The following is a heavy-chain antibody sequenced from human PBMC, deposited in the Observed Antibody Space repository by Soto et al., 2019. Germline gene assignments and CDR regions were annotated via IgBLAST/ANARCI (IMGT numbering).Heavy chain of an antibody. Sequence: QVQLQESGPGLVKPSQTLSLTCTVSGGSISSGGYYWSWIRQHPGKGLEWIGYIFYSGSTYYNPSLXCXVXIXXDTSKNQFSLKLSSVTAADTAVYYCARAPGDYFDYWGQGTLVTVSS. CDR3: ARAPGDYFDY. V-gene: IGHV4-31*03. J-gene: IGHJ4*02. CDR1: GGSISSGGYY. CDR2: IFYSGST.